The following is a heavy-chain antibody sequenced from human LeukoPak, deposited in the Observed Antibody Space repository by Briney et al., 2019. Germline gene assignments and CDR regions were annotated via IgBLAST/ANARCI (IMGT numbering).Heavy chain of an antibody. V-gene: IGHV3-23*01. CDR2: ISASGNTT. Sequence: QTGESLRLSCAASGFTFSSYAMTWVRQAPGKGLEWVSTISASGNTTYYADSVKGQFTISRDNSKNTLYLQMNSLRAEDTAVYYCANWAIAGIAVAGTKVRGRPSSGGFDYWGQGTLVTVSS. CDR1: GFTFSSYA. D-gene: IGHD6-19*01. J-gene: IGHJ4*02. CDR3: ANWAIAGIAVAGTKVRGRPSSGGFDY.